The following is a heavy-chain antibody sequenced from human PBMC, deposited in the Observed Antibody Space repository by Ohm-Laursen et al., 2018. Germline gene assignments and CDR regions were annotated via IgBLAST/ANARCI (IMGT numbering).Heavy chain of an antibody. CDR3: AVLWFGELSRYDY. Sequence: SLRLSCAASGFTVSSNYMSWVRQAPGKGLEWVSVIYSDGSTYYADSVKGRFTISRDNSKNTLYLQMSSLRAGDTAVYYCAVLWFGELSRYDYWGQGTLVTVSS. D-gene: IGHD3-10*01. V-gene: IGHV3-53*01. J-gene: IGHJ4*02. CDR2: IYSDGST. CDR1: GFTVSSNY.